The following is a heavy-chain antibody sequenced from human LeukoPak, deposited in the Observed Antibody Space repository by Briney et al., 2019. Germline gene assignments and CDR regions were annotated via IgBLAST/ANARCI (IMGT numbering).Heavy chain of an antibody. Sequence: GGSLRLSCAASGFTFSSYDMHWVRQAPGKGLEWVAVIWYDGSNKYYADSVKGRFTISRDNSKNTLYLQMNSLRAEDTAVYYCARARGPGPFDYWGQGTLVTVSS. CDR2: IWYDGSNK. V-gene: IGHV3-33*01. CDR1: GFTFSSYD. CDR3: ARARGPGPFDY. J-gene: IGHJ4*02. D-gene: IGHD3-16*01.